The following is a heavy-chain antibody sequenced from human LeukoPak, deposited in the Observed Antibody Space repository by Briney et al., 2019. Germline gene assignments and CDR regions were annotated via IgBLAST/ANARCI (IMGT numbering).Heavy chain of an antibody. D-gene: IGHD3-22*01. V-gene: IGHV3-30*04. Sequence: GGSLRLSCAASGFTFSSYAMHWVRQAPGKGLEWVAVIYGDGSTYYADSVKGRFTISRDNSKNTLYLQMNSLRAEDTAVYYCARVGTYYYDSSGPLDPWGQGTLVTVSS. J-gene: IGHJ5*02. CDR3: ARVGTYYYDSSGPLDP. CDR2: IYGDGST. CDR1: GFTFSSYA.